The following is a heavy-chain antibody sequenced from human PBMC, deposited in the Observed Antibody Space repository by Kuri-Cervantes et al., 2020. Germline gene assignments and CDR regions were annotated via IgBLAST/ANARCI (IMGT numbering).Heavy chain of an antibody. J-gene: IGHJ6*02. V-gene: IGHV1-46*01. Sequence: ASVKVSCKASGYTFTSYYMHWVRQAPGQGLEWMGIINPSGGSTSYAQKFQGRVTMTRDTSTSTVYMELSSLRSDDTAVYYCARDPPMTTVTPYYYYYGMDVWGQGATVTVSS. D-gene: IGHD4-17*01. CDR2: INPSGGST. CDR1: GYTFTSYY. CDR3: ARDPPMTTVTPYYYYYGMDV.